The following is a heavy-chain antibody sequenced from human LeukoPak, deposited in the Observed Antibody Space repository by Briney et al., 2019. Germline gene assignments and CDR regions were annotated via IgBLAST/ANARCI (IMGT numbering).Heavy chain of an antibody. CDR1: GGSISSYY. Sequence: SETLSLTCTVSGGSISSYYWSWIRQPPGKGLEWIGYIYYSGSTNYNPSLKSRVTISVDTSKNQFSLKLSSVTAADTAVYYCASTPDYYDSSGYLNNWFDPWGQGTLVTVSS. D-gene: IGHD3-22*01. CDR3: ASTPDYYDSSGYLNNWFDP. CDR2: IYYSGST. J-gene: IGHJ5*02. V-gene: IGHV4-59*01.